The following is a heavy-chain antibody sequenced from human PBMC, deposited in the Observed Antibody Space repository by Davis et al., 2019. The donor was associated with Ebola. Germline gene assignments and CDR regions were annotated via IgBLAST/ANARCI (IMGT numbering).Heavy chain of an antibody. J-gene: IGHJ6*02. V-gene: IGHV4-38-2*01. D-gene: IGHD2-15*01. CDR1: GYSISSGYY. CDR3: ARGRYCSGGSCYLYYYYYGMDV. CDR2: IYHSGST. Sequence: PSETLSLTCAVSGYSISSGYYWGWIRQPPGKGLEWIGSIYHSGSTYYNPSLKSRVTISVDTSKNQFSLKLSSVTAADTAVYYCARGRYCSGGSCYLYYYYYGMDVWGQGTTVTVSS.